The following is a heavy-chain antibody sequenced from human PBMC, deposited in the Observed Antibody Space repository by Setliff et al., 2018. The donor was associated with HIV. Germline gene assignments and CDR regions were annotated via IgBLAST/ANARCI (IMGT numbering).Heavy chain of an antibody. V-gene: IGHV1-69*04. J-gene: IGHJ3*02. CDR1: GGTFNNYT. CDR2: VIPILGMT. D-gene: IGHD2-8*01. Sequence: SVKVSCKASGGTFNNYTITWVRQAPGQGLEWMGRVIPILGMTNYAQKFQGSVTITADKSTSTAYMELNSLRSEDTAMYYCARDLGYCTNGACPLTAEGAFDIWGQGTMVTVSS. CDR3: ARDLGYCTNGACPLTAEGAFDI.